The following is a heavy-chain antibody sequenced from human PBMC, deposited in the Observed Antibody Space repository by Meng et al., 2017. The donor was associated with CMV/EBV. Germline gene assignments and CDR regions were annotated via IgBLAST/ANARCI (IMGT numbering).Heavy chain of an antibody. Sequence: SETLSLTCAVYGGSFSGYYWSWIRQPPGKGLEWIGEINHSGSTNYNPSLKSRVTISVDTSKNQFSLKLSSVTAADTAVYYCARVPFNTHYFDYWGQGTLVTVSS. V-gene: IGHV4-34*01. J-gene: IGHJ4*02. CDR1: GGSFSGYY. CDR2: INHSGST. CDR3: ARVPFNTHYFDY.